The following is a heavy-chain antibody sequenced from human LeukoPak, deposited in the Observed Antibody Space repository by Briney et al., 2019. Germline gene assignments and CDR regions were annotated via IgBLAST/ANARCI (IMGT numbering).Heavy chain of an antibody. CDR2: ISYDGSKT. V-gene: IGHV3-30*03. J-gene: IGHJ4*02. D-gene: IGHD6-13*01. Sequence: SRSRCRAAAGCTFSSYGMHWVSQAPGKGLEWVTFISYDGSKTYFTDSVKGRFTISRDYSKNTLFLLMNSLRTEDTVVYYCARQHTNSWFFGFDFWGQGTLVTVSS. CDR3: ARQHTNSWFFGFDF. CDR1: GCTFSSYG.